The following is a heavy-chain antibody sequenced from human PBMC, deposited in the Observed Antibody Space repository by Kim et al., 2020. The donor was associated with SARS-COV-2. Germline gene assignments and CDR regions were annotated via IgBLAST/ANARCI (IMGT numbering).Heavy chain of an antibody. CDR2: FYYSGST. CDR1: GVTVSSGSYY. CDR3: ARDQADYYYYGMDV. V-gene: IGHV4-61*01. J-gene: IGHJ6*02. D-gene: IGHD2-15*01. Sequence: SETLSLTCTVSGVTVSSGSYYWSWIRQPPGKGLEGIGYFYYSGSTNYNPSLKSRVTISVETSKNQFSLKLSSVTAADTAVYYCARDQADYYYYGMDVWGQGTTVTVSS.